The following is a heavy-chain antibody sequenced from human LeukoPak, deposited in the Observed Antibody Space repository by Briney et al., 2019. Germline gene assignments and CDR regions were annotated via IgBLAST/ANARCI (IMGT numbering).Heavy chain of an antibody. D-gene: IGHD2-21*02. CDR1: GGSISGYY. V-gene: IGHV4-59*01. J-gene: IGHJ4*02. CDR3: ARFAYCGGHCWYYFDY. Sequence: SETLSLTCTVSGGSISGYYWSWIRQPPGEGLEWIGYIYSSGSTNYNPSLGSRVTVSVDTPKNQFSLPLSSVTAADTAVYYCARFAYCGGHCWYYFDYWGQGTLVTVSS. CDR2: IYSSGST.